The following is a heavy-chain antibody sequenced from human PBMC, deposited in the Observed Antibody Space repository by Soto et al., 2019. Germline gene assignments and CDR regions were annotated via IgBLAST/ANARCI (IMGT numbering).Heavy chain of an antibody. J-gene: IGHJ4*02. CDR3: ARGGHVVVVTAALDY. D-gene: IGHD2-21*02. CDR2: VNPSGGHT. V-gene: IGHV1-46*01. CDR1: GDTFTEYY. Sequence: QVQLMQSGAEVKKPGASVKVSCKASGDTFTEYYIHWVRQAPGQGLECMGTVNPSGGHTTYAQHFLGRGTMTRDTSTSTLYMELTSLTSEDTAVYYCARGGHVVVVTAALDYWGQGTLVTVSS.